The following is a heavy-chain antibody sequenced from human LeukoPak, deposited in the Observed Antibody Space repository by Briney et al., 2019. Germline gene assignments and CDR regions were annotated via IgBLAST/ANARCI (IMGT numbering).Heavy chain of an antibody. CDR1: AFSFSSYA. J-gene: IGHJ4*02. CDR2: ISGSGGST. D-gene: IGHD3-22*01. V-gene: IGHV3-23*01. Sequence: GRSLRLSCAPSAFSFSSYAMSWVRQPPGNGREWVSSISGSGGSTYYADSVKGRFTISSDNAKNSLYLKMNSLRAEDTAVYYCARNSNYYDSSGYSDYWGQGTLVTVSS. CDR3: ARNSNYYDSSGYSDY.